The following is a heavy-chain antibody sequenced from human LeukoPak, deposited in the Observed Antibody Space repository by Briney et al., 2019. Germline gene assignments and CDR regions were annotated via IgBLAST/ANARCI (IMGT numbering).Heavy chain of an antibody. V-gene: IGHV1-18*01. D-gene: IGHD6-19*01. J-gene: IGHJ5*01. CDR2: ISGNNGKT. Sequence: GASVKVSCKASGYTFSNYGISWVRQAPGQGLEWMGWISGNNGKTNYAQNLQGRVTMTTDTSTSTAYMELRSLRSDDTAAYYCATGGSGWYLLSPWGQGTLVTVSS. CDR3: ATGGSGWYLLSP. CDR1: GYTFSNYG.